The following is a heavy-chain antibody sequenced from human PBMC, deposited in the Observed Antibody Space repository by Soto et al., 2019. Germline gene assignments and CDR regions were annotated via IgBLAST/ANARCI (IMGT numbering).Heavy chain of an antibody. D-gene: IGHD5-12*01. Sequence: FVTYDRWSLRHANRQGLEWMGWISTYSGDTKYAQKFQGRVTMTTGTSTTTAYLELRSLRSDDTAVYFCARHRGPTTSENWFGPCGQGTLVT. V-gene: IGHV1-18*01. CDR3: ARHRGPTTSENWFGP. CDR2: ISTYSGDT. J-gene: IGHJ5*02. CDR1: FVTYD.